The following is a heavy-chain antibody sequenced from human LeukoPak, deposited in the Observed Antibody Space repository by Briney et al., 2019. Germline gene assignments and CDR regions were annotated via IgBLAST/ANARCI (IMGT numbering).Heavy chain of an antibody. CDR1: GFTFSSYW. D-gene: IGHD3-22*01. CDR2: IKQDGSEK. CDR3: ARGQYYYDSSGYSDY. Sequence: GGSLRLSCAASGFTFSSYWMSWVRQAPGKGLEWVANIKQDGSEKYYVDSVKGRFTISRDNAKNSLYLQMNSLRAEDTAVYYCARGQYYYDSSGYSDYWGQGTLVTVSS. J-gene: IGHJ4*02. V-gene: IGHV3-7*01.